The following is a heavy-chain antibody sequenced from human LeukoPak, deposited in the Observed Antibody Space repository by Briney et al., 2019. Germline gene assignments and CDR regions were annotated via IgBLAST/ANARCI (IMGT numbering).Heavy chain of an antibody. Sequence: SETLSLTCTVSGGSISSGGYYWSWIRQHPGKGLEWIGYIYYSGSTYYNPSLKSRVTISVDTSKNQFSLKLSSVTAADTAVYYCARDQGDGYKPGFDYWGQGTLVTVSS. J-gene: IGHJ4*02. V-gene: IGHV4-31*03. CDR1: GGSISSGGYY. CDR3: ARDQGDGYKPGFDY. D-gene: IGHD5-24*01. CDR2: IYYSGST.